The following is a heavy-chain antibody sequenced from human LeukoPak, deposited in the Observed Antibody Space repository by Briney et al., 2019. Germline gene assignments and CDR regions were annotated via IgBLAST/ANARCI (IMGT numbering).Heavy chain of an antibody. CDR2: ISGSGGST. V-gene: IGHV3-23*01. CDR1: GFIFSSYG. Sequence: GGTLRLSCAASGFIFSSYGMSWVRQAPGKGLEWVSAISGSGGSTYYAGSVKGRFTISRDNSKNTLYLQMNSLRAEDTAVYYCAKGPRTVRFGDRHKGIFDYWGQGTLVTVSS. D-gene: IGHD3-10*01. CDR3: AKGPRTVRFGDRHKGIFDY. J-gene: IGHJ4*02.